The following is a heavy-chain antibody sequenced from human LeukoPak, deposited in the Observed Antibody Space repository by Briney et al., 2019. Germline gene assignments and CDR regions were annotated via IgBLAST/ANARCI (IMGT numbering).Heavy chain of an antibody. Sequence: ASVKVSCKASGYTFTSYYMHWVRQAPGQGLEWMGIINPSGGSTSYAQKFQGRVTMTRDTSTSTVYMELSSLRSEDTAVYYCARAVSYIAAAGTGRDYWGRGTLVTVSS. V-gene: IGHV1-46*01. CDR2: INPSGGST. J-gene: IGHJ4*02. D-gene: IGHD6-13*01. CDR3: ARAVSYIAAAGTGRDY. CDR1: GYTFTSYY.